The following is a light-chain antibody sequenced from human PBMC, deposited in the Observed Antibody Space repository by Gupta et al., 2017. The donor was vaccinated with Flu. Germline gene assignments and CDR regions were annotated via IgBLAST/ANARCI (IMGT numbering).Light chain of an antibody. CDR2: DAS. Sequence: PATLSLSPGERATLSCRASQSVSFYLAWYKQKPGQAPRLLIYDASNRATGIPARFSGSRSGTDFTLTITSLEPEDFAVYYCQQRSNWPRTFGERTKVEIK. V-gene: IGKV3-11*01. J-gene: IGKJ4*02. CDR3: QQRSNWPRT. CDR1: QSVSFY.